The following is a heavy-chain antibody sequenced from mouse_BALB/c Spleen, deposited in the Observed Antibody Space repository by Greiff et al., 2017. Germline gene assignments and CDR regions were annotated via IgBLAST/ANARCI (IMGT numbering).Heavy chain of an antibody. Sequence: EVMLVESGGGLVKPGGSLKLSCAASGFTFSDYYMYWVRQTPEKRLEWVATISDGGSYTYYPDSVKGRFTISRDNAKNNLYLQMSSLRSEDTAMYYCARAGMINDAMDYWGQGTSVTVSS. CDR2: ISDGGSYT. D-gene: IGHD2-4*01. CDR3: ARAGMINDAMDY. V-gene: IGHV5-4*02. J-gene: IGHJ4*01. CDR1: GFTFSDYY.